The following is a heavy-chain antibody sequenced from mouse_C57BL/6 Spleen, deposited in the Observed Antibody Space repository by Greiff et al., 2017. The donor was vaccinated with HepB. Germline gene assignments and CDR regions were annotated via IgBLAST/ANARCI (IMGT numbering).Heavy chain of an antibody. V-gene: IGHV5-17*01. CDR3: ARQYGPGYFDY. J-gene: IGHJ2*01. CDR2: ISSGSSTI. CDR1: GFTFSDYG. Sequence: EVQLVESGGGLVKPGGSLKLSCAASGFTFSDYGMHWVRQAPEKGLEWVAYISSGSSTIYYADTVKGRFTISRDNAKNTLFLKLTSLRSEDTAMYYCARQYGPGYFDYWGQGTTLTVSS. D-gene: IGHD1-2*01.